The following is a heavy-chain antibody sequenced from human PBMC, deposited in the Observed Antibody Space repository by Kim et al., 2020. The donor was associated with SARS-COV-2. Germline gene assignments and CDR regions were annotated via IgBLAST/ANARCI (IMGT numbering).Heavy chain of an antibody. CDR3: ATDCSGGSCYSGYEDNWFDP. CDR1: GGSISSSSYY. V-gene: IGHV4-39*07. Sequence: SETLSLTCTVSGGSISSSSYYWGWIRQPPGKGLEWIGSIYYSGSTYYNPSLKSRVTISVDTSKNQFSLKLSSVTAADTAVYYCATDCSGGSCYSGYEDNWFDPWGQGTLVTVSS. D-gene: IGHD2-15*01. J-gene: IGHJ5*02. CDR2: IYYSGST.